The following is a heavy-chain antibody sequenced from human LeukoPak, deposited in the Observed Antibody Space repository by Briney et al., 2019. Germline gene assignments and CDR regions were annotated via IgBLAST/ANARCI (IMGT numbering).Heavy chain of an antibody. D-gene: IGHD6-19*01. Sequence: PSETLSLTCTVSGGSISSSSYYWAWIRQPPGKGLEWIGSIYYSGSTYYNPSLKSRVTISVDTSKNQFSLKLSSVTAADTAVYYCARLRGIAVAGTWLDYYYYMDVWGKGTTVTVSS. CDR3: ARLRGIAVAGTWLDYYYYMDV. CDR1: GGSISSSSYY. CDR2: IYYSGST. V-gene: IGHV4-39*01. J-gene: IGHJ6*03.